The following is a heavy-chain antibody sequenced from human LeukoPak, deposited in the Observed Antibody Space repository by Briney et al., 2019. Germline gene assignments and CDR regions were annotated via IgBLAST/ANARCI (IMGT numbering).Heavy chain of an antibody. CDR2: IYYSGST. Sequence: SETLSLTCAVSGASISGSGYYWGWIRQPPGKGLEWIGYIYYSGSTNYNPSLKSRVTISVDTSKNQFSLKLSSVTAADTAVYYCARAFSVGNYYYMDVWGKGTTVTISS. CDR3: ARAFSVGNYYYMDV. J-gene: IGHJ6*03. V-gene: IGHV4-61*08. D-gene: IGHD2-15*01. CDR1: GASISGSGYY.